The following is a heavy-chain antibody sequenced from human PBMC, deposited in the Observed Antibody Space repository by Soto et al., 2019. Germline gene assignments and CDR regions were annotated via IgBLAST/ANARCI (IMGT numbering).Heavy chain of an antibody. J-gene: IGHJ6*02. CDR2: ISAYNGNT. V-gene: IGHV1-18*01. CDR3: ARDLFPDPFYYYYYGMDV. Sequence: ASVKVSCKASGYTFTSYGISWVRQAPGQGLEWMGWISAYNGNTNYAQKLQGRVTMTTDTSTSTAYMELRSLRSDDTAVYYCARDLFPDPFYYYYYGMDVWGQGTTVTVSS. CDR1: GYTFTSYG.